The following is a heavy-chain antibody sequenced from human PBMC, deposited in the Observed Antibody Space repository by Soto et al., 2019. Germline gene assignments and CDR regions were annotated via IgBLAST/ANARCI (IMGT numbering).Heavy chain of an antibody. D-gene: IGHD3-3*02. CDR3: ARLYGRSFEPS. J-gene: IGHJ5*02. CDR2: IYYSGST. Sequence: SETLSLTCTVSGGSISSGGHYWSWIRQHPGKGLEWIGYIYYSGSTYYNPSLKSRVTISVDTSRNQFSLTLNSVTASDTAVYYCARLYGRSFEPSWGQGTLVTVSS. CDR1: GGSISSGGHY. V-gene: IGHV4-31*03.